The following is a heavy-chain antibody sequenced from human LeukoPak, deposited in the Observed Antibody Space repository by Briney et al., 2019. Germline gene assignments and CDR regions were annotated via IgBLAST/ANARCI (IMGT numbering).Heavy chain of an antibody. V-gene: IGHV3-66*01. Sequence: GGSLRLSCAASVFTVSNNYMSWVRQAPGKGLEWVSVIYSGGRTYYADSVKGRFTISRDNSKNTLYLQMNSLRAEDTAVYYCARESSSGYYLAFWGQGTLVTVSS. CDR3: ARESSSGYYLAF. D-gene: IGHD3-22*01. CDR1: VFTVSNNY. J-gene: IGHJ4*02. CDR2: IYSGGRT.